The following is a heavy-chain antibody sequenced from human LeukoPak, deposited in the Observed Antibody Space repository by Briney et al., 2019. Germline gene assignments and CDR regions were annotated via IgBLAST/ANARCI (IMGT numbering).Heavy chain of an antibody. CDR2: ISTSST. Sequence: GGSLRLSCAASGFTFSSYSMNWVRQAPGKGLEWVSSISTSSTYYADSVKGRFTISRDNAKNSLYLQMSSLRDEDTAVYYCARVGSSRERDYWGQGTLVTVSS. CDR1: GFTFSSYS. CDR3: ARVGSSRERDY. V-gene: IGHV3-21*01. D-gene: IGHD6-13*01. J-gene: IGHJ4*02.